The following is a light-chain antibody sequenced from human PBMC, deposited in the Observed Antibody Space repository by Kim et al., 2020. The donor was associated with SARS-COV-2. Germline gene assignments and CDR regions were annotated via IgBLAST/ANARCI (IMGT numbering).Light chain of an antibody. V-gene: IGKV1-5*01. Sequence: SVGGGVMITCRARQGISRALAWYQQKPGKAPKLLIYDASSLERGVPSRYSGSGSGTEYTLTIRRLQPDDVATYYCQQYNSYSRKTFGQGTKGDIK. CDR1: QGISRA. CDR3: QQYNSYSRKT. CDR2: DAS. J-gene: IGKJ1*01.